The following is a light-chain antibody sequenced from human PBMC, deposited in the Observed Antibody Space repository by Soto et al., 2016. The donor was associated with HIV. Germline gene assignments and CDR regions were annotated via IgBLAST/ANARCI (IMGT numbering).Light chain of an antibody. J-gene: IGLJ2*01. CDR2: DDS. CDR3: QVWDVSSDLVL. Sequence: SYVLTQPPSLSVAPRKTARITCGGNNAGSKSVQWYQQKPGQAPVLVVYDDSDRPSGIPERFSGSNSGNTATLTISRVEAGDEADYYCQVWDVSSDLVLFGGGTKLTVL. CDR1: NAGSKS. V-gene: IGLV3-21*03.